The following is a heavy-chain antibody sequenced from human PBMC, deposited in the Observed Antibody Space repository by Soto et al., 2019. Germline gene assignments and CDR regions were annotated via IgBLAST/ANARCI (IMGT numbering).Heavy chain of an antibody. CDR3: ARTGRVHDAFDI. CDR1: GFTFSSYD. CDR2: IGTTGDT. J-gene: IGHJ3*02. V-gene: IGHV3-13*01. D-gene: IGHD1-1*01. Sequence: PGGSLRLSCAASGFTFSSYDMHWVRQATGEGLEWVSAIGTTGDTYYPGSVKGRFTISRENAKNSLYLQMNSLRAGDTAVYYCARTGRVHDAFDIWGQGTMVTVSS.